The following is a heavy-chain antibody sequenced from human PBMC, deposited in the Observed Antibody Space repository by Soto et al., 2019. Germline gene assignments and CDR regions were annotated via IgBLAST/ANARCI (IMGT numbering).Heavy chain of an antibody. CDR2: IIPIFGTA. CDR1: GGTFSGYA. J-gene: IGHJ4*02. D-gene: IGHD3-10*01. V-gene: IGHV1-69*13. Sequence: GASVKVSCKASGGTFSGYAISWVRQAPGQGLEWMGGIIPIFGTANYAQKFQGRVTITADESTSTAYMELSSLRSEDTAVYYCARDYYGSGSSQIAFDYWGQGTLVTVSS. CDR3: ARDYYGSGSSQIAFDY.